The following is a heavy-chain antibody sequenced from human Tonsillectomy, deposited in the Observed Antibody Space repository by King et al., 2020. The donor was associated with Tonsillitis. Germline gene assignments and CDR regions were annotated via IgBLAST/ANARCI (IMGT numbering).Heavy chain of an antibody. D-gene: IGHD7-27*01. CDR3: AKGTGIMTIAHWLDP. CDR2: ISGSGCST. CDR1: GFTFSSYA. J-gene: IGHJ5*02. Sequence: VQSGGSLRLSCAASGFTFSSYAMSWVRQAPGKGLQWVSVISGSGCSTYYADSVKGRFTISRDNSKNTLYLQMNSLRAVDTAVYYCAKGTGIMTIAHWLDPWGQGTMVSVSS. V-gene: IGHV3-23*01.